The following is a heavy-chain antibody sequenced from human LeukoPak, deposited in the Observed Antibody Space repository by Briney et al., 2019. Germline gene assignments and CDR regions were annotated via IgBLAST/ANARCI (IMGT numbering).Heavy chain of an antibody. V-gene: IGHV3-23*01. Sequence: PGGSLRLSCAASEFTFSNYVMNWVRQAPGKRLEWVSSIRQSGDITYYADSVKGRFTISRDNSKNTLYLQMNSLRAEDTAVYYCARDHGRDGYNGAWGQGTLVTVSS. CDR1: EFTFSNYV. D-gene: IGHD5-24*01. CDR2: IRQSGDIT. CDR3: ARDHGRDGYNGA. J-gene: IGHJ5*02.